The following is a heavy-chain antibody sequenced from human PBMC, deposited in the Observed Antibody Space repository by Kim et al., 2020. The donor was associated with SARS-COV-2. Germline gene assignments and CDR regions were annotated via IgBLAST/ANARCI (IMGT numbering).Heavy chain of an antibody. CDR2: MNPNSGNT. CDR3: ARGTRRRITIVGVVMGYYYYMDV. Sequence: ASVKVSCKASGYTFTSYDINWVRQATGQGLEWMGWMNPNSGNTGYAQKFQGRVTMTRNTSISTAYIELSSLRSEDTAVYYCARGTRRRITIVGVVMGYYYYMDVRGKGTTVTVSS. D-gene: IGHD3-3*01. V-gene: IGHV1-8*01. CDR1: GYTFTSYD. J-gene: IGHJ6*03.